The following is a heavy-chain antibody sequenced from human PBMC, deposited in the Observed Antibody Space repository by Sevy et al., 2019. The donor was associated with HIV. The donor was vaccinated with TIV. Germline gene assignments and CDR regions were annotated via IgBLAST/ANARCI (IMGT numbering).Heavy chain of an antibody. J-gene: IGHJ3*02. CDR3: TTAAYIVVVVAATGYDAFDI. D-gene: IGHD2-15*01. Sequence: GGSLRLSCAASGFTFSNAWMSWVRQAPGKGLEWVGRIKSKTDGGTTDYAAPVKGRFTISGDDSKNTLYLQMNSLKTEDTAVYYCTTAAYIVVVVAATGYDAFDIWGQGTMVTVSS. V-gene: IGHV3-15*01. CDR2: IKSKTDGGTT. CDR1: GFTFSNAW.